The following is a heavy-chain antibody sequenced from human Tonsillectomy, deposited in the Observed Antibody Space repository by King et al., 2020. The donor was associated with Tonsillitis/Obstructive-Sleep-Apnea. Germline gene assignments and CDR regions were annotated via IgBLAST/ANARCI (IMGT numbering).Heavy chain of an antibody. J-gene: IGHJ5*02. CDR3: ARLIGYTNGTNWLDP. Sequence: QLQESGPGLVKPSETLSLTCTVSGGSVSSSTYYWGWIRQPPGKGLEWIGSIHYTGSIYYNPSLKSRVTISVDTSKNQFSLKLSSVTATDTAVYYCARLIGYTNGTNWLDPWGQGALVTVSS. CDR2: IHYTGSI. V-gene: IGHV4-39*01. D-gene: IGHD6-19*01. CDR1: GGSVSSSTYY.